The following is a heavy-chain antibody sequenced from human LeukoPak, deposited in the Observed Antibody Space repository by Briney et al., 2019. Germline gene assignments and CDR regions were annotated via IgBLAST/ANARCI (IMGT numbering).Heavy chain of an antibody. Sequence: GGSLRLSCTASGFAFDEHGMSWVRQVPGKGLEWVSGINWSGGSTGYADPLRGRFTISRDNAKNSLYLQMDSLRAENTALYYCARAPITSPFYFDYWGQGTLVTVSS. D-gene: IGHD2-2*01. CDR2: INWSGGST. CDR3: ARAPITSPFYFDY. J-gene: IGHJ4*02. V-gene: IGHV3-20*04. CDR1: GFAFDEHG.